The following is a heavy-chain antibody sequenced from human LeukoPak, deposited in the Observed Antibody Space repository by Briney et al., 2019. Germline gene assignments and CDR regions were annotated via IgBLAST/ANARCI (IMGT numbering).Heavy chain of an antibody. V-gene: IGHV1-69*05. CDR3: ARRAEVYNWNYADAFDI. Sequence: GASVKVSCKTSGGTFTSYAITWVRQAPGQGLEWMGKIIPISGTTNYAQKFQGRVTITTDESTSTAYMELSSLRSEDTAVYYCARRAEVYNWNYADAFDIWGQGTMVTVSS. J-gene: IGHJ3*02. D-gene: IGHD1-7*01. CDR1: GGTFTSYA. CDR2: IIPISGTT.